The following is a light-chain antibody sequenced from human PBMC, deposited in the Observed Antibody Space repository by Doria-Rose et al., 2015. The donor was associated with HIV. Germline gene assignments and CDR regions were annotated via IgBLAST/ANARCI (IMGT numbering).Light chain of an antibody. Sequence: QSALIQPAPLSGSPGQSITISCKGTSSDLSGYNSVSWYQQYPGKAPKVIIYDVIRRPSDVSYRFSASKSGNTASLTISGLQPEDEAYYYCNSYTASGHVVFGGGTKLTVL. CDR2: DVI. V-gene: IGLV2-14*03. CDR3: NSYTASGHVV. CDR1: SSDLSGYNS. J-gene: IGLJ2*01.